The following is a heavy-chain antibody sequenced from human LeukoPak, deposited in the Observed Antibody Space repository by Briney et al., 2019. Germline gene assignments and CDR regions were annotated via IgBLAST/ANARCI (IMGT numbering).Heavy chain of an antibody. CDR1: GGSISSSSYF. V-gene: IGHV4-39*07. Sequence: SETLPLTCTVSGGSISSSSYFWGWIRQSPGKGLEWIGYIYYSGSTKYNPSLKSRTTISVDTSKNQFSLKVTSVTAADTAVYYCARVNGGTTALAIYYYYYYMDVWGKGTTVTVSS. J-gene: IGHJ6*03. CDR3: ARVNGGTTALAIYYYYYYMDV. CDR2: IYYSGST. D-gene: IGHD4-17*01.